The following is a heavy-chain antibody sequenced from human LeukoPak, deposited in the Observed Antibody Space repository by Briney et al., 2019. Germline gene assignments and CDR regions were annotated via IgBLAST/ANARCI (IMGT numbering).Heavy chain of an antibody. V-gene: IGHV3-30*02. D-gene: IGHD4-23*01. J-gene: IGHJ3*02. CDR3: ARDLSNGGNSEFAFDI. Sequence: SGGSLRLSCAASGVTFSSYGRHWVRQAPAKGLEWVAFIGYDGSNKYYADSVKGRFTISRDNSKNTLYLQMNSLRAEDTAVYYCARDLSNGGNSEFAFDIWGQGTMVTVSS. CDR1: GVTFSSYG. CDR2: IGYDGSNK.